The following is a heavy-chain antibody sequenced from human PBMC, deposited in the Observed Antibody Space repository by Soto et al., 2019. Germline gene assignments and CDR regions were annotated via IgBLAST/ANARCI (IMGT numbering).Heavy chain of an antibody. CDR1: GFTFSNAW. D-gene: IGHD3-3*01. V-gene: IGHV3-15*01. CDR3: ASGPPTIFGVVPSWYYMDV. CDR2: IKSKTDGGTT. Sequence: GGSLRLSCAASGFTFSNAWMSWVRQAPGKGLEWVGRIKSKTDGGTTDYAAPVKGRFTISRDDSKNSLYLQMNSLRAEDTAVYYCASGPPTIFGVVPSWYYMDVWGKGTTVTVSS. J-gene: IGHJ6*03.